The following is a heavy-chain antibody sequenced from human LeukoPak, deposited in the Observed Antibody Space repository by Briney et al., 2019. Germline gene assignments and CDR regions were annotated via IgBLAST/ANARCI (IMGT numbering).Heavy chain of an antibody. Sequence: SETLSLTCNVSGDSISKSRHFWAWIRQSPGRGLEWIGYIYNSGSTYYNPSLKSRVTISVDTSKNQFSLKLSSVTAADTAVYYCARRTTYFGWRPSEPPSCFDYWGQGTLVTVSS. D-gene: IGHD3-9*01. CDR3: ARRTTYFGWRPSEPPSCFDY. CDR1: GDSISKSRHF. V-gene: IGHV4-39*07. J-gene: IGHJ4*02. CDR2: IYNSGST.